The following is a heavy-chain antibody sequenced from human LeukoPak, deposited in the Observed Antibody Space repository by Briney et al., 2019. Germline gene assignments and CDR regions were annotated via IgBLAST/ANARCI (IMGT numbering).Heavy chain of an antibody. CDR2: ISYDGSNK. CDR1: GFTFSSYA. V-gene: IGHV3-30-3*01. J-gene: IGHJ4*02. CDR3: ARDSSELGYCSGGSCYSGSFDY. Sequence: GGSLRLSCAASGFTFSSYAMHWVRQAPGKGLEWVAVISYDGSNKYYADSVEGRFTISRDNSKNTLYLQMNSLRAEDTAVYYCARDSSELGYCSGGSCYSGSFDYWGQGTLVTVSS. D-gene: IGHD2-15*01.